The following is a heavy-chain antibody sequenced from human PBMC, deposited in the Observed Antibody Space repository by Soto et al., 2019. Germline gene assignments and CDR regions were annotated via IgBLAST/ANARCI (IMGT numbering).Heavy chain of an antibody. Sequence: PSETLSLTCTVSGGSVSSGSYYWSWIRQPPGKGLEWIGYIYYSGSTNYNPSLKSRVTISVDTSKNQFSLKLSSVTAADTAVYYCARVHGSSWDRFHYYYGMDVWGQGTTATVSS. CDR3: ARVHGSSWDRFHYYYGMDV. J-gene: IGHJ6*02. CDR1: GGSVSSGSYY. V-gene: IGHV4-61*01. CDR2: IYYSGST. D-gene: IGHD6-13*01.